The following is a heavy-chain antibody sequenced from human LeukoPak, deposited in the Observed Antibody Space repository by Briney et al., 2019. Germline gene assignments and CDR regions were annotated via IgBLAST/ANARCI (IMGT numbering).Heavy chain of an antibody. Sequence: GGSLRLSCAASGFTFDDYAMHWVRQAPGKGLEWVSDISWNSGSLGYADSVKGRFTISRDNAKNSLYLEMNSLRAEDTALYYCAKGCSSTSCPDGHYYGMDVWGQGTTVIVSS. CDR2: ISWNSGSL. CDR3: AKGCSSTSCPDGHYYGMDV. D-gene: IGHD2-2*01. J-gene: IGHJ6*02. CDR1: GFTFDDYA. V-gene: IGHV3-9*01.